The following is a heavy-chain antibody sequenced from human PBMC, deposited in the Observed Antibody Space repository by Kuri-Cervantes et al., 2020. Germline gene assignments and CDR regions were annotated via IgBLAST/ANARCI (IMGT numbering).Heavy chain of an antibody. CDR3: AKAGYSSGWYSKAFDI. CDR2: IYYSGST. Sequence: ESLKISCAASGFTFSSYSMNWVRQPPGKGLEWIGYIYYSGSTYYNPSLKSRVTISVDTSKNQFSLKLSSVTAADTAVYYCAKAGYSSGWYSKAFDIWGQGTMVTVSS. CDR1: GFTFSSYS. V-gene: IGHV4-59*12. D-gene: IGHD6-19*01. J-gene: IGHJ3*02.